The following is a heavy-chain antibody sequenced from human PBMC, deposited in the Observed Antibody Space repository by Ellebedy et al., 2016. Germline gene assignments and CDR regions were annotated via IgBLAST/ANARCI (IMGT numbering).Heavy chain of an antibody. J-gene: IGHJ4*02. Sequence: AGSLRLSXAASGFTFSSYWMSWVRQAPGKGLAWVASIHPDGTMTVFVASVKGRFTVPRDNAKNSLYLQMNSLRAEDTAVYYCARDPDYGDSGAFFDYWGQGTLVTVSS. V-gene: IGHV3-7*04. D-gene: IGHD4-17*01. CDR3: ARDPDYGDSGAFFDY. CDR1: GFTFSSYW. CDR2: IHPDGTMT.